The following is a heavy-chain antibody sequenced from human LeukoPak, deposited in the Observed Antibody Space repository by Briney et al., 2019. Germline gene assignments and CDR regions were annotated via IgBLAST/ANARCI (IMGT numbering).Heavy chain of an antibody. CDR2: TYYRSKWYN. J-gene: IGHJ4*02. V-gene: IGHV6-1*01. CDR1: GDSVSNNTTA. Sequence: QTLSLTCAISGDSVSNNTTAWNWIRQSPSRGLEWLGRTYYRSKWYNEYGVSAKSRITINPDTSKNQFSLQLNSATPEDTAVYYCARGYRLDYWGQGTLVTVSS. CDR3: ARGYRLDY. D-gene: IGHD2-2*01.